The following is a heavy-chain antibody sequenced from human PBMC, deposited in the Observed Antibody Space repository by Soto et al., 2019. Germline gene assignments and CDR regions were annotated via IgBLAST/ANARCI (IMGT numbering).Heavy chain of an antibody. V-gene: IGHV3-7*05. CDR1: GFTFSSHW. D-gene: IGHD6-19*01. J-gene: IGHJ3*02. CDR3: ARELTRIEMAVTLSVFYI. CDR2: IKQDGSVK. Sequence: EVQLVESGGGLVQPGGSLRLSCAASGFTFSSHWMSWVRQAPGKGLERVANIKQDGSVKYYVDSVKGRFTISRDNVKNSLYLQMNSLRTDGTAFYYCARELTRIEMAVTLSVFYIWGQGTMVTVSS.